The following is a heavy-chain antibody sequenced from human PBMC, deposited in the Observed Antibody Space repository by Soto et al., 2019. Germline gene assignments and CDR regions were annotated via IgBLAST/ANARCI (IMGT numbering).Heavy chain of an antibody. CDR1: GGPVGRGSCL. D-gene: IGHD6-19*01. CDR3: ARDVAVAYYSGMDV. V-gene: IGHV4-61*01. Sequence: SVTLSLNRTISGGPVGRGSCLRSWVRQPPGKGLEWIGYIYYSGSTNYNPSLKSRVTISVDTSKNQFSLKLSSVTAADTAVYYCARDVAVAYYSGMDVWGQGTTVTVSS. J-gene: IGHJ6*02. CDR2: IYYSGST.